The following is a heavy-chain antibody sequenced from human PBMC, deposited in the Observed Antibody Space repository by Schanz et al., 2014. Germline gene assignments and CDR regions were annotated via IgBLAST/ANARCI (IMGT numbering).Heavy chain of an antibody. CDR3: ARAHGNNWYGKGLDY. CDR2: IWSDGSTK. Sequence: QVQLLQFGGGVVQPGRSLRLSCAASGFAFSVYGMHWVRQAPGKGPEWVAVIWSDGSTKYYADSVKGRFTISRDNSKNTLNLQMNSLRADDTAVYFCARAHGNNWYGKGLDYWGQGTLVTVSS. J-gene: IGHJ4*02. CDR1: GFAFSVYG. V-gene: IGHV3-33*01. D-gene: IGHD1-1*01.